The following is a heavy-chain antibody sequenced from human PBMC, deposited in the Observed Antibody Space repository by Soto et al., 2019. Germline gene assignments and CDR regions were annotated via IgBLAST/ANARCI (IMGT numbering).Heavy chain of an antibody. V-gene: IGHV3-21*01. D-gene: IGHD6-19*01. CDR2: ISSSSSYI. J-gene: IGHJ4*02. Sequence: GGSLRLSCAASGFTFSSYSMNWVRQAPGKGLEWVSSISSSSSYIYYADSVKGQFTISRENAKNSLYLQMNSLRAEDTAVYYCARDRIAVAGTVDYWGQGTLVTVSS. CDR3: ARDRIAVAGTVDY. CDR1: GFTFSSYS.